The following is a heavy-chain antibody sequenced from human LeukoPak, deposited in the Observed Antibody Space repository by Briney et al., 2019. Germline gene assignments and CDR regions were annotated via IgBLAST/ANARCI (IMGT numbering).Heavy chain of an antibody. Sequence: GGSLRLSCAASGFTFISYAIHWVRQAPGKGLEWVSYISSSGSTIYYADSVKGRFTISRDNAKNSLYLQMNSLRAEDTAVYYCAELGITMIGGVWGKGTTVTISS. J-gene: IGHJ6*04. V-gene: IGHV3-48*03. D-gene: IGHD3-10*02. CDR2: ISSSGSTI. CDR3: AELGITMIGGV. CDR1: GFTFISYA.